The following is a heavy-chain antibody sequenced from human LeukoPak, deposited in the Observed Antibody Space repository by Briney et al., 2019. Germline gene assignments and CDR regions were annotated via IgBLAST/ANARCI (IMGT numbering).Heavy chain of an antibody. CDR3: AKGGSYYYDSSGYYN. D-gene: IGHD3-22*01. Sequence: GGPLRLSCAASGFTFSSSAMSWVRQVPGKGLEWVSGISASGGSTYYADSVRGRFAISRDNSKNTLYVQMNSLRAEDTAVYYCAKGGSYYYDSSGYYNWGQGTLVTVSS. CDR2: ISASGGST. CDR1: GFTFSSSA. J-gene: IGHJ4*02. V-gene: IGHV3-23*01.